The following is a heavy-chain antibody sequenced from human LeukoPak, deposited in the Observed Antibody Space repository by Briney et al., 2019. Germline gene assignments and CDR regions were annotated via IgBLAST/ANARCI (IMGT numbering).Heavy chain of an antibody. V-gene: IGHV3-9*01. CDR3: ARLKDVDIVAIPVGYFDL. J-gene: IGHJ2*01. CDR2: ISWNSNSK. D-gene: IGHD5-12*01. CDR1: GFTFDEYA. Sequence: PGGSLRLSCAASGFTFDEYAMHWVRQAPGKGLEWVSGISWNSNSKVYADSVKGRFTISRDNAKNSLYLQMNSLRAEDTAVYYCARLKDVDIVAIPVGYFDLWGRGTLVTVSS.